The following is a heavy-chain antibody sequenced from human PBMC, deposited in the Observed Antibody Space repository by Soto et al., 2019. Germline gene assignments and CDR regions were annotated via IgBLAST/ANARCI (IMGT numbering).Heavy chain of an antibody. CDR3: TTDAVRQLHSGHYYYYGMDV. Sequence: GGSLRLSCAASGFTFSNAWMNWVRQAPGKGLEWVGRIKSKTDGGTTDYAAPVKGRFTISRDDSKNTLYLQMNSLKTEDTAVYYCTTDAVRQLHSGHYYYYGMDVWGQGTTVTVSS. CDR2: IKSKTDGGTT. V-gene: IGHV3-15*07. CDR1: GFTFSNAW. D-gene: IGHD2-2*01. J-gene: IGHJ6*02.